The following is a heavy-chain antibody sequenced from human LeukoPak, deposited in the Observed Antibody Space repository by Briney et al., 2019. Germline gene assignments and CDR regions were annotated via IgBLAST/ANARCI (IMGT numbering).Heavy chain of an antibody. CDR2: ISSSSSYI. D-gene: IGHD7-27*01. CDR3: ARGGSSYWGQSKYDFDY. CDR1: GFTLSSYS. Sequence: PGGSLRLLCAASGFTLSSYSMYCVRHAPGKGLVCVSSISSSSSYIYYADSVKGRFTISIDNAKNSLYLQMNSLRADDTAVYYCARGGSSYWGQSKYDFDYWGQGTLVTVSS. J-gene: IGHJ4*02. V-gene: IGHV3-21*01.